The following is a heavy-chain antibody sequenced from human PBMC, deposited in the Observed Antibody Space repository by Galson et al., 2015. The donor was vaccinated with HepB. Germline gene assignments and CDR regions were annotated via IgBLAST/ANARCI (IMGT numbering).Heavy chain of an antibody. Sequence: SVKVSCKASGGTFSSYTISWVRQAPGQGLEWMGRIIPILGIANYAQKFQGRVTITADKSTSTAYMELSSLRSEDTAVYYCAKSSIWSGIAAFDIWGQGTMVTVSS. CDR3: AKSSIWSGIAAFDI. CDR1: GGTFSSYT. D-gene: IGHD6-13*01. J-gene: IGHJ3*02. CDR2: IIPILGIA. V-gene: IGHV1-69*02.